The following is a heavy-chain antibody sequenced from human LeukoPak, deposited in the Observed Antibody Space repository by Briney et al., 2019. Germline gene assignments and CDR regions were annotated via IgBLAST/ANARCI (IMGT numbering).Heavy chain of an antibody. V-gene: IGHV3-23*01. CDR1: GFTFSTYV. CDR2: ISGGGGST. D-gene: IGHD2-2*01. J-gene: IGHJ4*02. CDR3: AKDRSSTLSKGLDY. Sequence: GGSLRLSCAASGFTFSTYVMNWVRQAPGKGLEWVSVISGGGGSTYYADSVKGRFTISRDNSKNTVYLQMNSLRAEDTAVYYCAKDRSSTLSKGLDYWGQGTLVTVSS.